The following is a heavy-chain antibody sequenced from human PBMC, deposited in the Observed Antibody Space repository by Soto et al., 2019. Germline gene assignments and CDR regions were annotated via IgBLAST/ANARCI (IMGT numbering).Heavy chain of an antibody. V-gene: IGHV1-24*01. D-gene: IGHD6-6*01. CDR2: FDPEDGET. CDR1: GYTLTELS. CDR3: ATVRSSIAARIWFDP. J-gene: IGHJ5*02. Sequence: GASVKVFCKVSGYTLTELSMHWVRQAPGKGLEWMGGFDPEDGETIYAQKFQGRVTMTEDTSTDTAYMELSSLRSEDTAVYYCATVRSSIAARIWFDPWGQGTLVTVSS.